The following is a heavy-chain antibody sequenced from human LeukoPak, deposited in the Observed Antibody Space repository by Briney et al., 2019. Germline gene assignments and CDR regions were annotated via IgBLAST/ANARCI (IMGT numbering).Heavy chain of an antibody. V-gene: IGHV3-30*04. CDR1: GFTFSSYA. Sequence: GGSLRLSCAASGFTFSSYAMHWVRQAPGKWLESVAVISYDGSNKYYADSVKGRFSISRDNFKNTLYLQMNSLRAEDTAVYYCARDSSDSYCSGGSCYSSVFGSDYYYYGMDVWGQGTTVTVSS. D-gene: IGHD2-15*01. CDR3: ARDSSDSYCSGGSCYSSVFGSDYYYYGMDV. CDR2: ISYDGSNK. J-gene: IGHJ6*02.